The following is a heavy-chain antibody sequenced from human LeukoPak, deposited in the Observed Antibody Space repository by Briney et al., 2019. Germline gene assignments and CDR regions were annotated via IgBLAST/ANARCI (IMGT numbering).Heavy chain of an antibody. D-gene: IGHD3-10*01. J-gene: IGHJ4*02. CDR1: GLIFSNAW. V-gene: IGHV3-33*08. CDR2: INSDGSNE. CDR3: ARGGSGGVCNY. Sequence: PGGSLRLSCAASGLIFSNAWMGWVRQAPGKGLEWVSFINSDGSNEYYADSVKGRFTISRDSSKNALYLQMNSLRAEDTAVYYCARGGSGGVCNYWGQGTLVTVSS.